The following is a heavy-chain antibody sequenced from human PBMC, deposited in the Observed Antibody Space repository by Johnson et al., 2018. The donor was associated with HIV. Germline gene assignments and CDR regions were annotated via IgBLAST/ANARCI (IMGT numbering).Heavy chain of an antibody. J-gene: IGHJ3*02. CDR3: AKESDHLDAVASDI. V-gene: IGHV3-30*02. Sequence: QVQLVESGGRVVQRGGSLRLSCEASGFTFKTFGIHWVRQAPGKGLEWVSFIRHDGTSEYYADAVKGRFTVSRDNSQNILYLHMNSLTTDATAMYYCAKESDHLDAVASDIWGQGTMVTVSS. D-gene: IGHD5-18*01. CDR2: IRHDGTSE. CDR1: GFTFKTFG.